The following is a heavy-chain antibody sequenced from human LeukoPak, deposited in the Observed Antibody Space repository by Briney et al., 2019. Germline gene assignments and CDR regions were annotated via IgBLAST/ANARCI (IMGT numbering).Heavy chain of an antibody. V-gene: IGHV1-2*02. CDR2: INPNSGGT. CDR1: GYTFTGYY. J-gene: IGHJ4*02. Sequence: GASVKLSCKASGYTFTGYYMHWVRQAPGQGLEWMGWINPNSGGTNYAQKFQGRVTMTRDTSISTAYMVLSRLRSDDTAVYYCAKDREYSYGSTYWGQGTLVTVSS. CDR3: AKDREYSYGSTY. D-gene: IGHD5-18*01.